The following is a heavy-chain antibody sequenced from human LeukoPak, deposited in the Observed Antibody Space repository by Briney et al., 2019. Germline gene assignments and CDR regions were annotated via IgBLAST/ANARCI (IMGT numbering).Heavy chain of an antibody. CDR1: GASISSYY. CDR2: IYYSGST. CDR3: ARVRIAAAGIDY. D-gene: IGHD6-13*01. V-gene: IGHV4-59*01. J-gene: IGHJ4*02. Sequence: KPSETLSLTCTVSGASISSYYWSWIRQPPGKGLEWIGYIYYSGSTNYNPSLKSRVTISVDTSKNQFSLKLSSVTAADTAVYYCARVRIAAAGIDYWGQGALVTVSS.